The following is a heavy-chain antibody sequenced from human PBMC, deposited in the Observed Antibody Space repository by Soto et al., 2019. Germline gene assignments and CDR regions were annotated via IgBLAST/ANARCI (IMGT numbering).Heavy chain of an antibody. D-gene: IGHD5-12*01. CDR3: ARVSPSSWPVDYFDY. CDR1: GGSISSYY. Sequence: SETLSLTCTVSGGSISSYYWSWIRQPPGKGLEWIGYIYYSGSTNYNPSLKSRVTISVDTSKNQFSLKLSSVTAADTAVYYCARVSPSSWPVDYFDYWGQGTLVTVSS. V-gene: IGHV4-59*01. CDR2: IYYSGST. J-gene: IGHJ4*02.